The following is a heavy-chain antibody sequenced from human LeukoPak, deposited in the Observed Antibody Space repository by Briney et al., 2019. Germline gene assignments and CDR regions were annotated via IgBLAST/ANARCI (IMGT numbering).Heavy chain of an antibody. V-gene: IGHV3-21*01. Sequence: GGSLRLSCAASGFTFSNFGVNWVRQAPGKGLEWVSSISSSSSDIYYADSVRGRFTISRDNAKNSLFLQMNSLRAEDTAVYYCASLRGSYYVDYYAMDVWGQGTTVTVSS. J-gene: IGHJ6*02. CDR2: ISSSSSDI. D-gene: IGHD1-26*01. CDR1: GFTFSNFG. CDR3: ASLRGSYYVDYYAMDV.